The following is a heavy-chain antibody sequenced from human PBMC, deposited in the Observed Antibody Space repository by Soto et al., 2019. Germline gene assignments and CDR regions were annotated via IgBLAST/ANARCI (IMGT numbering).Heavy chain of an antibody. J-gene: IGHJ4*02. CDR2: IAYGGGAM. CDR3: AKETTEYVSSSIVS. Sequence: QVQLVESGGGVVQPGRSLRLSCAASGFTFSNYGMHWVRQAPGKGLEWVAVIAYGGGAMFYADSVKGRFTISRDNSKNTLYLQMNSLRTEDTATFFCAKETTEYVSSSIVSWGQGTQVTVSS. V-gene: IGHV3-30*18. CDR1: GFTFSNYG. D-gene: IGHD6-6*01.